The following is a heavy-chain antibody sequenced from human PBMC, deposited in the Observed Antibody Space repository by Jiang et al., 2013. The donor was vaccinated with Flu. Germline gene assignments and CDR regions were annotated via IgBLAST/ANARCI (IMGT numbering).Heavy chain of an antibody. CDR3: AREESSGSYRIDN. CDR2: IFYSGST. CDR1: GGSVNTGSYY. Sequence: LLKPSETLSLTCSVSGGSVNTGSYYWTWIRQPPGKGLEWIGYIFYSGSTKYNPSLKSRVTISVDTSNNQFSLRLRSVTAEDTAVYYCAREESSGSYRIDNWGQGTLVTVSS. V-gene: IGHV4-61*01. D-gene: IGHD1-26*01. J-gene: IGHJ4*02.